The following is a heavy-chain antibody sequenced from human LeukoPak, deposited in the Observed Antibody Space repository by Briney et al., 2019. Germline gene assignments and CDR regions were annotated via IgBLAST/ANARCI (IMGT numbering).Heavy chain of an antibody. J-gene: IGHJ2*01. CDR2: IYYSGST. V-gene: IGHV4-31*03. D-gene: IGHD5-12*01. CDR3: ARVYGLRFRDYWYFDL. CDR1: GGSISSGGYY. Sequence: SQTLSLTCTVSGGSISSGGYYWSWIRQHPGKGLEWIGYIYYSGSTYYNPSLKSRVTISVDTSKNQFSLKLSSVTAADTAVYYCARVYGLRFRDYWYFDLWGRGTLVTVSS.